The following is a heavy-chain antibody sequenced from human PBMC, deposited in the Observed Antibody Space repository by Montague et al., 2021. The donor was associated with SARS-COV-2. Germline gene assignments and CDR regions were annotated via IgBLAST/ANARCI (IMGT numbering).Heavy chain of an antibody. J-gene: IGHJ5*02. D-gene: IGHD3-10*01. CDR1: GFTVSSNY. CDR2: IYSGGST. Sequence: SLRLPCAASGFTVSSNYMSWVRQVPGKGLEWVSVIYSGGSTYYADSVKGRFTISRDNSKNTLYLQMNSLRAEGTAVYYCARFGSVRGEDWFDPWGQGTLVTVSS. CDR3: ARFGSVRGEDWFDP. V-gene: IGHV3-66*01.